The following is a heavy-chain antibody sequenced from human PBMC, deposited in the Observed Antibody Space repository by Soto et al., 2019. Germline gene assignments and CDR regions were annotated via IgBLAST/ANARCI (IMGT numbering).Heavy chain of an antibody. J-gene: IGHJ6*02. CDR1: GFTFSSYS. CDR2: ISSSSSTI. D-gene: IGHD6-19*01. CDR3: AGDSGWYRIYSYYYGMDV. Sequence: EVQLVESGGGLVQPGGSLRLSCAASGFTFSSYSMNWVRQAPGKGLEWVSYISSSSSTIYYADSVKGRFTISRDNAKNSLYLQMNSLRAEDTAVYYCAGDSGWYRIYSYYYGMDVWGQGTTVTVSS. V-gene: IGHV3-48*01.